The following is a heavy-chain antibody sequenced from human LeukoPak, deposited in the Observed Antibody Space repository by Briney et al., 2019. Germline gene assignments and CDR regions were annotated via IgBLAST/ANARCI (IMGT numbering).Heavy chain of an antibody. V-gene: IGHV1-46*01. CDR1: GYTFSNYY. D-gene: IGHD4-17*01. J-gene: IGHJ4*02. CDR2: SNPSGSST. Sequence: ASVKVSCKASGYTFSNYYIHWVRQAPGQGLEWMGVSNPSGSSTTYAQNFQGRVTMTRDTSTSTVYMELSSLRSEDTAVYYCASSTVTTSYYFDYWGQGTQVTVSS. CDR3: ASSTVTTSYYFDY.